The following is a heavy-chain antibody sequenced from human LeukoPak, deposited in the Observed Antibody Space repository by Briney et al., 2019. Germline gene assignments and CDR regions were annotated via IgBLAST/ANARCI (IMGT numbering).Heavy chain of an antibody. CDR3: ARGRRITVTRGKYYYYMDV. V-gene: IGHV1-2*02. CDR1: GYTFTSYG. CDR2: INPNSGGT. Sequence: ASVKVSCKASGYTFTSYGISWVRQAPGQGLEWMGWINPNSGGTNYAQKFQGRVTMTRDTSISTAYMELSRLRSDDTAVYYCARGRRITVTRGKYYYYMDVWGKGTTVTVSS. D-gene: IGHD4-17*01. J-gene: IGHJ6*03.